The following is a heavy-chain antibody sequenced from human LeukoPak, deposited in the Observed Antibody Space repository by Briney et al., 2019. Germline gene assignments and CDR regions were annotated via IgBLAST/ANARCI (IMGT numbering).Heavy chain of an antibody. CDR1: GFTFSNAW. Sequence: GGSLRLTCAASGFTFSNAWMSWVRQAPGKGLEWVGHIKSKTDGGTTDYAAPVKGRFTISRDDSKNTLYLQMNSLKTEDTAVYYCTTDWRIVGARGTDYWGQGTLVTVSS. J-gene: IGHJ4*02. CDR3: TTDWRIVGARGTDY. D-gene: IGHD1-26*01. V-gene: IGHV3-15*01. CDR2: IKSKTDGGTT.